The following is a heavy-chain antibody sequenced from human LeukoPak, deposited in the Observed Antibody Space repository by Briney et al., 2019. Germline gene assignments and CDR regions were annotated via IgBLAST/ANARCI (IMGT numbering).Heavy chain of an antibody. CDR1: GFTFDDYA. V-gene: IGHV3-21*06. J-gene: IGHJ4*02. D-gene: IGHD5-18*01. CDR2: ISSSSDYV. Sequence: PGGSLRLSCAASGFTFDDYAMHWVRQAPGKGLEWVSSISSSSDYVYYADSVKGRFTISRDNAKNSMYLQMNSLRAEDTAVYYCARRAMTERGHSYGLDYWGQGTLVTVSS. CDR3: ARRAMTERGHSYGLDY.